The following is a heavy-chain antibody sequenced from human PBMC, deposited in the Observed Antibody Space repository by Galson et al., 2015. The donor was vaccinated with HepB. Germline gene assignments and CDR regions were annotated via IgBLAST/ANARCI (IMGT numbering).Heavy chain of an antibody. Sequence: SLRLSCAASGFTFSTYAMHWVRQAPGKGLEWVAVISYDGSNKYYADSVKGRFTIPRDNSKNTLYLQMNSLRAEDTAVYYCARDKGFKESAYYYGMDVWGQGTTVTVSS. CDR3: ARDKGFKESAYYYGMDV. V-gene: IGHV3-30*04. CDR1: GFTFSTYA. CDR2: ISYDGSNK. J-gene: IGHJ6*02.